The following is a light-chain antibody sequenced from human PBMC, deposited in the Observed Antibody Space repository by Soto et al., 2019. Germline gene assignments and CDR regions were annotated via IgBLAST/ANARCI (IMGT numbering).Light chain of an antibody. CDR2: AVS. V-gene: IGLV2-8*01. CDR1: RSDVGGYNF. Sequence: QSALTQPPSASGSPGQSVTISCTGTRSDVGGYNFVSWYRQHPGKAPKLLIYAVSQRPSGVPARFSGSKSGNTASLTVSGLQAEDEADYYCSSYAGSNNVVFGGGTQVTVL. J-gene: IGLJ2*01. CDR3: SSYAGSNNVV.